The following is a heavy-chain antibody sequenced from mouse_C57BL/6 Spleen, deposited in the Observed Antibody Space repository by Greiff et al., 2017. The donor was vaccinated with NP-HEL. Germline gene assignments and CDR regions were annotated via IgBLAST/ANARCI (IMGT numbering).Heavy chain of an antibody. CDR2: ISDGGSYT. J-gene: IGHJ2*01. D-gene: IGHD1-1*01. CDR1: GFTFSSYA. V-gene: IGHV5-4*03. Sequence: DVMLVESGGGLVKPGGSLKLSCAASGFTFSSYAMSWVRQTPEKRLEWVATISDGGSYTYYPDNVKGRFTISRDNAKNNLYLQMSHLKSEDTAMYYCARGGLDYFHFDYWGQGTTLTVSS. CDR3: ARGGLDYFHFDY.